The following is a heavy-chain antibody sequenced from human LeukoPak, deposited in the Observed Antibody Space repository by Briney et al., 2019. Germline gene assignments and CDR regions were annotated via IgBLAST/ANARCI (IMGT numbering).Heavy chain of an antibody. J-gene: IGHJ4*02. V-gene: IGHV1-8*03. D-gene: IGHD1-26*01. CDR1: GYTFTSYY. Sequence: GASVKVSCKASGYTFTSYYMHWVRQATGQGLEWMGWMNPNSGNTGYAQKFQGRVTITRNTSISTAYMELSRLRSDDTAVYYCARDAVGAQESFFDYWGQGTLVTVSS. CDR2: MNPNSGNT. CDR3: ARDAVGAQESFFDY.